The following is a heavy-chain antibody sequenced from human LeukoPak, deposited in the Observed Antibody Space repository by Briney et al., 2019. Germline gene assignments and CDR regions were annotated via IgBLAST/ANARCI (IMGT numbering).Heavy chain of an antibody. CDR1: GGTFSSYA. J-gene: IGHJ3*02. CDR3: ASRLSVVVPAANAFDI. Sequence: ASVKVSCKASGGTFSSYAISWVRQAPGQGLEWMGGIIPIFGTANYAQKFQGRVTITTDESTSTAYMELSSLRSEDTAVYYCASRLSVVVPAANAFDIWGQGSMVTVSS. D-gene: IGHD2-2*01. CDR2: IIPIFGTA. V-gene: IGHV1-69*05.